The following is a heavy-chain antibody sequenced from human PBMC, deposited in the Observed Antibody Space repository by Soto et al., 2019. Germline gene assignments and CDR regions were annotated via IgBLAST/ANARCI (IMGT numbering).Heavy chain of an antibody. CDR1: GFIVSDTY. J-gene: IGHJ3*02. V-gene: IGHV3-66*01. CDR2: ISNRGDT. Sequence: EVQLVESGGGLVQPGGSLRLSCTASGFIVSDTYVNWVRQAPGKGLEWVSVISNRGDTHYADAVRGRFSLSRDISDNTLHLQMNNLRVEDTAVYYSAREPPYCRGGSCSITGDAYDIWGQGTMVTVSS. CDR3: AREPPYCRGGSCSITGDAYDI. D-gene: IGHD2-15*01.